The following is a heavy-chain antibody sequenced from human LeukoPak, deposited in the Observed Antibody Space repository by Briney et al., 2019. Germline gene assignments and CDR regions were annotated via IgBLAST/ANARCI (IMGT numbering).Heavy chain of an antibody. CDR2: INPNSGGT. CDR1: GYTFTGYY. J-gene: IGHJ4*02. D-gene: IGHD3-10*01. Sequence: ASVKVSCKASGYTFTGYYMHWVRQAPGQGLEWMGWINPNSGGTNYAQKFQGWATMTRDTSISTAYMELSRLRSDDTAVYYCARSIYYGSGSYYHFDYWGQGTLVTVSS. V-gene: IGHV1-2*04. CDR3: ARSIYYGSGSYYHFDY.